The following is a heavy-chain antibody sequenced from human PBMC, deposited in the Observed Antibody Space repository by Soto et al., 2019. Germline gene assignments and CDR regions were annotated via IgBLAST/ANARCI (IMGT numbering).Heavy chain of an antibody. J-gene: IGHJ4*02. D-gene: IGHD3-10*01. CDR3: ASLGFTDYHGSGSYYDY. Sequence: SVKVSCKASGGTFSSYTISWVRQAPGQGLEWMGRIIPILGIANYAQKFQGRVTITADKSTSTAYMELSSLRSDDTAVYYRASLGFTDYHGSGSYYDYWGQGTLGTVS. CDR2: IIPILGIA. V-gene: IGHV1-69*02. CDR1: GGTFSSYT.